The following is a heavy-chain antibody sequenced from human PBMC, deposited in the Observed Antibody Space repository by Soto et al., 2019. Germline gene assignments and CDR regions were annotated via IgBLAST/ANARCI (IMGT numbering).Heavy chain of an antibody. V-gene: IGHV3-30*18. CDR1: GFTFSSYG. CDR3: ANGSLMNWFDP. Sequence: QVQLVESGGGVVQPGRSLRLSCAASGFTFSSYGMHWVRQAPGKGLEWVAVISYDGSNKYYADSVKGRFTISRDNSKNTLYLQMNSLRAEDTAVYYCANGSLMNWFDPWGQGTLVTVSS. CDR2: ISYDGSNK. J-gene: IGHJ5*02.